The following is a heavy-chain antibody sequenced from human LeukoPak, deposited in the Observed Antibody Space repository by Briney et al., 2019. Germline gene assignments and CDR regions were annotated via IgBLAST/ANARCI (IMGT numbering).Heavy chain of an antibody. D-gene: IGHD2-2*02. CDR3: ARDPSAGGYCSSTSCYTELRGYFDY. J-gene: IGHJ4*02. V-gene: IGHV3-48*02. CDR2: ISSRSSTI. CDR1: GFTFSSYS. Sequence: GGSLRLSCAASGFTFSSYSMTWVRQAPGKGLEWVSYISSRSSTIYYADSVKGRFTISRDNAKNSLYLQMNSLRDEDTAVYYCARDPSAGGYCSSTSCYTELRGYFDYWGQGTLVTVSS.